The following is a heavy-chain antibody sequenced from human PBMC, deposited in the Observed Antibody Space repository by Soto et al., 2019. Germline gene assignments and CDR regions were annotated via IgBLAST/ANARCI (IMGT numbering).Heavy chain of an antibody. J-gene: IGHJ6*02. CDR3: ARQAFYDILTGSVYGMDV. Sequence: GESLKISCKGSGYSFTNYWIGWVRQMPGKGLEWMGLISPSDSATRYSPSFQGQVTISADKSISTAYLQWGSLKASDTAVYYCARQAFYDILTGSVYGMDVWGQGTTVTVSS. V-gene: IGHV5-51*01. CDR1: GYSFTNYW. D-gene: IGHD3-9*01. CDR2: ISPSDSAT.